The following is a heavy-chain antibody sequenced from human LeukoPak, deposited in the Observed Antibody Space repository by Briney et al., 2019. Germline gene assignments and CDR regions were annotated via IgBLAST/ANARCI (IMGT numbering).Heavy chain of an antibody. D-gene: IGHD3-10*01. J-gene: IGHJ5*02. CDR2: INPNSGDT. V-gene: IGHV1-2*04. CDR3: ARDYYGSGSYYNENWFDP. CDR1: GYTFTGYY. Sequence: ASVKVSCKASGYTFTGYYMHWVRQAPGQGLEWMGWINPNSGDTNYAQKFQGWVTMTRDTSISTAYMELSRLRSDDTAVYYCARDYYGSGSYYNENWFDPWGQGTLVTVSS.